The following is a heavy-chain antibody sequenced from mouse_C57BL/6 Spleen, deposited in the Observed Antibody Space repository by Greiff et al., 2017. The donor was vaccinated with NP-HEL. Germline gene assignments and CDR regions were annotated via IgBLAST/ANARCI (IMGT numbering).Heavy chain of an antibody. CDR2: INPGSGGT. CDR1: GYAFTNYL. CDR3: ARGGDYGWFAY. D-gene: IGHD2-4*01. V-gene: IGHV1-54*01. Sequence: VQLQQSGAELVRPGTSVKVSCKASGYAFTNYLIEWVKQRPGQGLEWIGVINPGSGGTNYNEKFKGKATLTADKSSSTAYMQLSSLTSEDSAVYFCARGGDYGWFAYWGQRTLVTVSA. J-gene: IGHJ3*01.